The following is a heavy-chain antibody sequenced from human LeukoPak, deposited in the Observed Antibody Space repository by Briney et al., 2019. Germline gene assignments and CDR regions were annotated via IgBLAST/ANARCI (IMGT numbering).Heavy chain of an antibody. J-gene: IGHJ4*02. CDR2: IYHSGST. V-gene: IGHV4-4*02. CDR1: GGSISSSNW. D-gene: IGHD3-22*01. CDR3: ARRYYDSSGYSAAFDI. Sequence: SGTPSLTRAVSGGSISSSNWWSWVRQPPGKGLEWIGEIYHSGSTNYNPSLKSRVTISVDTSKNQFSLKLSSVTAADTAVYYCARRYYDSSGYSAAFDIWGQGTLVTVSS.